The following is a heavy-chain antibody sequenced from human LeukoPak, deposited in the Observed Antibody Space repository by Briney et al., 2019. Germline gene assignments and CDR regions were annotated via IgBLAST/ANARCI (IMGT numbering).Heavy chain of an antibody. CDR3: ARDHRITMIVGD. V-gene: IGHV4-61*02. Sequence: PSQTLSLTCTVSGGSIGSGSYYWSWIRRPAGKGLEWIGRIYTSGSTNYNPSLKSRVTISVDTSKNQFSLKLSSVTAADTAVYYCARDHRITMIVGDWGQGTLVTVSS. CDR1: GGSIGSGSYY. J-gene: IGHJ4*02. CDR2: IYTSGST. D-gene: IGHD3-22*01.